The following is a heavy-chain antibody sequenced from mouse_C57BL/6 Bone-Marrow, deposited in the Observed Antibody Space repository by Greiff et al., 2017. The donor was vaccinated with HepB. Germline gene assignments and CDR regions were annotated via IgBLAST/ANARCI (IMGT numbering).Heavy chain of an antibody. Sequence: EVKLVESEGGLVQPGSSMKLSCTASGFTFSDYYMAWVRQVPEKGLEWVANINYDGSSTYYLDSLKSRFIISRDNAKNIIYLQMSSLKSEDTATYYCARGNYAFAYWGQGTLVTVSA. CDR3: ARGNYAFAY. V-gene: IGHV5-16*01. CDR1: GFTFSDYY. D-gene: IGHD2-4*01. J-gene: IGHJ3*01. CDR2: INYDGSST.